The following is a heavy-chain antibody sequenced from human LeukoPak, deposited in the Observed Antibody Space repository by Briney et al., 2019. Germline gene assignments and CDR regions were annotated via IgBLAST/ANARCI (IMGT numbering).Heavy chain of an antibody. Sequence: GGSLRLSCAASGFTFSVYWMHWVRQAPGKGLEWVAEVKQYGSEKYYVDSVKGRFTISRDNAKNSLSLQMNSLRAEDTAVYYCARDLFNYYFDYWGQGTLVTVSS. CDR2: VKQYGSEK. D-gene: IGHD5-24*01. CDR3: ARDLFNYYFDY. V-gene: IGHV3-7*01. CDR1: GFTFSVYW. J-gene: IGHJ4*02.